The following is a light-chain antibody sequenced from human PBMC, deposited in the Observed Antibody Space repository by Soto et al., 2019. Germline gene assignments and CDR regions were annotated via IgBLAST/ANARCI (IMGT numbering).Light chain of an antibody. CDR1: SRDVGFSNY. V-gene: IGLV2-11*01. CDR3: CSYVGGDTLI. CDR2: DVA. Sequence: QSVLTQPRSVSGCPGQTVTISCTGTSRDVGFSNYISWYQQHPGEAPKLVIYDVAQRPSGVPDRLSGSRSGKTASLTISGLQPDDEGDYYCCSYVGGDTLIFGSGTKVTVL. J-gene: IGLJ1*01.